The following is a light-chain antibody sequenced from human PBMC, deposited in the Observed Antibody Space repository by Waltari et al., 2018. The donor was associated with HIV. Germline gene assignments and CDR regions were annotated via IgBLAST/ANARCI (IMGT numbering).Light chain of an antibody. CDR1: SSDVGGYTL. CDR2: EVS. V-gene: IGLV2-23*02. Sequence: QSALTQTASVSGSPGQSITISCTGTSSDVGGYTLVTWYQQPPGKAPKIMIYEVSKRPSGVSNRFSGSKSGNTASLTITGLQAEDEADYYCCAYAGSTTYVIFGGGTKLTVL. J-gene: IGLJ2*01. CDR3: CAYAGSTTYVI.